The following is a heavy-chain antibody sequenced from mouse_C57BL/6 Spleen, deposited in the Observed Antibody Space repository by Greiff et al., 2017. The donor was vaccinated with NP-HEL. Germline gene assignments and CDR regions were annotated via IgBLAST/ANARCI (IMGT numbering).Heavy chain of an antibody. J-gene: IGHJ2*01. Sequence: EVMLVESGGGLVKPGGSLKLSCAASGFTFSDYGMHWVRQAPEKGLEWVAYISRGSSTIYYADTVKGRFTISRDNAKNTLFLQMTSLRSEDTAMYYCARDYDSSFDYWGQGTTLTVSS. CDR1: GFTFSDYG. CDR3: ARDYDSSFDY. CDR2: ISRGSSTI. V-gene: IGHV5-17*01. D-gene: IGHD2-4*01.